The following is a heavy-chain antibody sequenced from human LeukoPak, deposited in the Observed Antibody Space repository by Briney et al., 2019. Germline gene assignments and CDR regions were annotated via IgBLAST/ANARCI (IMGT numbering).Heavy chain of an antibody. V-gene: IGHV1-3*03. CDR3: ARAGYCSSTSYYVARGWKYYYYYYMDV. Sequence: GASVKVSCKASGYTFTSYVMHWVRQAPGQSLEWMGWINAGNGNTKYSQEFQGRVTITRDTSASTAYMELSSLRSEDTAVYYCARAGYCSSTSYYVARGWKYYYYYYMDVWGKGTTVTISS. D-gene: IGHD2-2*01. J-gene: IGHJ6*03. CDR2: INAGNGNT. CDR1: GYTFTSYV.